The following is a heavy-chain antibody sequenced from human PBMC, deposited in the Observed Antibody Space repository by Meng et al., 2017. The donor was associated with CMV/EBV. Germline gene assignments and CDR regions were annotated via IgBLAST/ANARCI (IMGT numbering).Heavy chain of an antibody. D-gene: IGHD2-2*02. Sequence: GVRWIRPPPGPALEWLALIYWNDHNRYSPSLTSRLTLTKDTSKNQVVLTMTNMDPVDTATYYCAHSRYCSSTSCYRIGYYYYGMDVWGQGTTVTVSS. CDR1: G. CDR2: IYWNDHN. J-gene: IGHJ6*02. V-gene: IGHV2-5*01. CDR3: AHSRYCSSTSCYRIGYYYYGMDV.